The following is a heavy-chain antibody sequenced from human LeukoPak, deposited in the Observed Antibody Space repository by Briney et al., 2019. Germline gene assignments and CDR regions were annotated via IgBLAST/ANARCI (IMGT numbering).Heavy chain of an antibody. J-gene: IGHJ3*02. Sequence: GGSLRLSCAASGFTFSAYGMHWVRQAPGKGLEWVAVISYDGSNKYYADSVQGRFTISRDNSKNTLFLQMNSLRAEDTAVYYCVKFYGSEPDGVDIWGQGTMVTVSS. V-gene: IGHV3-30*18. CDR1: GFTFSAYG. CDR3: VKFYGSEPDGVDI. D-gene: IGHD3-10*01. CDR2: ISYDGSNK.